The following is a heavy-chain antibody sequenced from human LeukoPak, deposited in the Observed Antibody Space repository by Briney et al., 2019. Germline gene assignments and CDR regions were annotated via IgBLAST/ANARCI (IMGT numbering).Heavy chain of an antibody. CDR1: GGSFSGYY. V-gene: IGHV4-34*01. CDR3: ARAVLPTVVFDC. Sequence: KPSETLSLTCAVYGGSFSGYYWSWIRQPPGKGLEWIGEINHSGSTNYNLSLKSRVTISVDTSKNQFSLKLSSVTAADTAVYYCARAVLPTVVFDCWGQGTLVTVSS. CDR2: INHSGST. J-gene: IGHJ4*02. D-gene: IGHD4-11*01.